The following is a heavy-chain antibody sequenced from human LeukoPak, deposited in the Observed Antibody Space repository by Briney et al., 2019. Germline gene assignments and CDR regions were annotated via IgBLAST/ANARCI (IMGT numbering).Heavy chain of an antibody. CDR1: GFIFSSYS. V-gene: IGHV3-21*01. J-gene: IGHJ3*02. CDR2: ISSSSSYI. CDR3: ARVHSSSSLIGAFDI. D-gene: IGHD6-6*01. Sequence: GGSLRLSCVASGFIFSSYSMNWVRQAPGKGLEWVSSISSSSSYIYYADSVKGRFTISRDNAKNSLYLQINSLRAEDTAVYYCARVHSSSSLIGAFDIWGQGTMVTVSS.